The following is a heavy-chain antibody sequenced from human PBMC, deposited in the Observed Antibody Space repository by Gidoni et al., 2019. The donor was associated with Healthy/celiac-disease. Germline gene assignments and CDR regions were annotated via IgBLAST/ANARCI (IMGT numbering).Heavy chain of an antibody. CDR1: GFTFSSYS. Sequence: EVQLVESGGGLVQPGGSLRLSCAASGFTFSSYSMNWVRQAPGKGLEWVSYISSSSSTIYYADSVKGRFTISRDNAKNSLYLQMNSLRDEDTAVYYCARDPPLSSNYYYYYMDVWGKGTTVTVSS. V-gene: IGHV3-48*02. D-gene: IGHD6-19*01. CDR3: ARDPPLSSNYYYYYMDV. CDR2: ISSSSSTI. J-gene: IGHJ6*03.